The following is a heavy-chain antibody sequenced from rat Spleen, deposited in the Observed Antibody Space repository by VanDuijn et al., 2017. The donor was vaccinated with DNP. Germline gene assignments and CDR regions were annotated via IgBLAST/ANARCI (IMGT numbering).Heavy chain of an antibody. V-gene: IGHV3-1*01. D-gene: IGHD1-11*01. Sequence: EVQLQESGPGLVKPSQSLPLTCSVTGYSITSNYWGWIRKFPGNKMEYIGHISYSGSTHYNPSLKSRISITRDTSKNQFFLQLNSVTSEDTATYYCARGDYGGYSHWFDYWGQGVMVTVSS. CDR1: GYSITSNY. CDR3: ARGDYGGYSHWFDY. J-gene: IGHJ2*01. CDR2: ISYSGST.